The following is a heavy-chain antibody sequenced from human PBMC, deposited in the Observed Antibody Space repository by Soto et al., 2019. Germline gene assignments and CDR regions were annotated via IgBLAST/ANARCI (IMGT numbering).Heavy chain of an antibody. Sequence: TLSLTCTVSGGSISSGVYYWTWIRQHPGRGLEWIGYIFYSGITYYNPSLKSRITISVDTSKSHFSLRLSSVTAADTAVYYCARAVTYNYYGMDVWGQGTTVTVSS. V-gene: IGHV4-31*03. D-gene: IGHD4-4*01. CDR1: GGSISSGVYY. CDR3: ARAVTYNYYGMDV. CDR2: IFYSGIT. J-gene: IGHJ6*02.